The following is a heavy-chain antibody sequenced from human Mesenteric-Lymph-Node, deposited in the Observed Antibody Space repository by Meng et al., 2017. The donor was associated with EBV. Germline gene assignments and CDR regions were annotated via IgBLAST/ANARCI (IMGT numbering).Heavy chain of an antibody. CDR3: ARDSSGDSRFFDP. V-gene: IGHV1-3*01. CDR2: INVGKGDT. CDR1: GYTFTSYA. Sequence: VQLLQSGAEVKKPGASVKVSCKASGYTFTSYAMHWVRQAPGQRLEWMGWINVGKGDTKYSQKFQGRVTITRDTSASTAYMELSSLRSEDTAVYYCARDSSGDSRFFDPWGQGTLVTVSS. J-gene: IGHJ5*02. D-gene: IGHD6-19*01.